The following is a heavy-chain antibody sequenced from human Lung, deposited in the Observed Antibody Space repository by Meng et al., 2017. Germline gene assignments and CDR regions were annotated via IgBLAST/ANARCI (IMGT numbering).Heavy chain of an antibody. CDR3: AKDLSKQQQLGELDY. CDR2: ISYDGSNE. CDR1: GFTFSSYG. V-gene: IGHV3-30*18. J-gene: IGHJ4*02. D-gene: IGHD6-13*01. Sequence: QVQLVESGGGVVQPGRSLRLSCAASGFTFSSYGMHWVRQAPGKGLEWVAVISYDGSNEYYADSVKGRFTISRDNSKNTLYLQMNSLRAEDTAVYYCAKDLSKQQQLGELDYWGQGTLVTVSS.